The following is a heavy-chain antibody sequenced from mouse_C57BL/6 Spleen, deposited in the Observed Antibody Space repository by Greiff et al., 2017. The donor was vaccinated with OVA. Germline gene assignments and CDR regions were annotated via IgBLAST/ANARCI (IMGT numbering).Heavy chain of an antibody. CDR1: GYAFTNYL. D-gene: IGHD2-1*01. J-gene: IGHJ2*01. CDR3: ARSTMPTGDYFDY. Sequence: LQESGAELVRPGTSVKVSCKASGYAFTNYLIEWVKQRPGQGLEWIGVINPGSGGTNYNEKFKGKATLTADKSSSTAYMQLSSLTSEDSAVYFCARSTMPTGDYFDYWGQGTTLTVSS. CDR2: INPGSGGT. V-gene: IGHV1-54*01.